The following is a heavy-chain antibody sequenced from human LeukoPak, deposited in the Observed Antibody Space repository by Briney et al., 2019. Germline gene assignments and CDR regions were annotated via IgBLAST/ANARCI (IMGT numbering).Heavy chain of an antibody. Sequence: SVKVSCKASGGTFSSYAISWVRQAPGQGLEWMGGIIPIFGTANYAQKFQGRVTITADESTSTAYMELSSLRSEDTAVYYCAREDFGVVNSYYYYGTDVWGQGTTVTVSS. D-gene: IGHD3-3*01. J-gene: IGHJ6*02. CDR1: GGTFSSYA. V-gene: IGHV1-69*01. CDR3: AREDFGVVNSYYYYGTDV. CDR2: IIPIFGTA.